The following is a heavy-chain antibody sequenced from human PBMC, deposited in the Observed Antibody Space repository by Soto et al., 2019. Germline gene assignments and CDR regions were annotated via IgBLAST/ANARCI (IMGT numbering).Heavy chain of an antibody. D-gene: IGHD3-22*01. CDR3: ARGPPSYYDSSGYYKDFDY. CDR2: ISAYNGKT. CDR1: GYTFTSYG. V-gene: IGHV1-18*01. Sequence: QVQLVQSGAEVKKPGASVKVSCKASGYTFTSYGISWVRQAPGQGLEWMGWISAYNGKTNYAQKLQGRITMTTDTATSTPYKELRSLGSDDTAVYYCARGPPSYYDSSGYYKDFDYWGQGTLVTVSS. J-gene: IGHJ4*02.